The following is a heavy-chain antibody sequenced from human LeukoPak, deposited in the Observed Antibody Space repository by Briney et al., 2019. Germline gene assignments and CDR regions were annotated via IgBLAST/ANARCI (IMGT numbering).Heavy chain of an antibody. Sequence: SETLSLTCTVSGGSISSSSYYWSWIRQPAGKGLEWIGRLFTTRATYYNPSLKNRVTMSVDTSKNQFSLKVTSVTAADTAVYYCARGLQVFGVDYNWFDPWGQGTLVTVSS. D-gene: IGHD3-3*01. V-gene: IGHV4-61*02. CDR2: LFTTRAT. CDR1: GGSISSSSYY. CDR3: ARGLQVFGVDYNWFDP. J-gene: IGHJ5*02.